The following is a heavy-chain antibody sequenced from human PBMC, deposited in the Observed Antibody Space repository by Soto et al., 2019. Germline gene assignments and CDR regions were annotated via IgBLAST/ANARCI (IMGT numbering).Heavy chain of an antibody. CDR3: ARGWGYDSSDYYYAY. J-gene: IGHJ4*02. Sequence: QVQLVQSGAEVRKPGSSVKVSCKASGGTFSRHTISWVRQAPGQGLEWMGGIIPMFGTANHAQKFQGRVTIIADESTSTAYMELSSLRSEDTAIYYCARGWGYDSSDYYYAYWGQGTPVIVSS. D-gene: IGHD3-22*01. CDR2: IIPMFGTA. V-gene: IGHV1-69*01. CDR1: GGTFSRHT.